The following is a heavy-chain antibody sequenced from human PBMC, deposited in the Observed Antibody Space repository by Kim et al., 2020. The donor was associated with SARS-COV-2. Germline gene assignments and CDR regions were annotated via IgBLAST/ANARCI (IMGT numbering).Heavy chain of an antibody. CDR2: AT. D-gene: IGHD3-10*01. V-gene: IGHV3-73*01. J-gene: IGHJ4*02. CDR3: TSEITLIRGIGG. Sequence: ATIYAASVEGRFTISRDESKDTAFLQMDSLKSEDSAVYYCTSEITLIRGIGGWGQGTRVTVSS.